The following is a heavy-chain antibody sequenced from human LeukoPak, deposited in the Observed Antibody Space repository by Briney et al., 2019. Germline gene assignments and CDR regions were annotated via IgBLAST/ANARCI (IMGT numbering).Heavy chain of an antibody. J-gene: IGHJ4*02. CDR3: AKALDSSGWYGHYDY. Sequence: PGRSLRLSCAASGFTFSSYAIHWVRQAPGKGLEWVTVISNDGSKKSYADSVKGRFIISRDNSKNTVYLQMNSLRAEDMALYYCAKALDSSGWYGHYDYWGQGTLVTVSS. CDR2: ISNDGSKK. V-gene: IGHV3-30*01. D-gene: IGHD6-19*01. CDR1: GFTFSSYA.